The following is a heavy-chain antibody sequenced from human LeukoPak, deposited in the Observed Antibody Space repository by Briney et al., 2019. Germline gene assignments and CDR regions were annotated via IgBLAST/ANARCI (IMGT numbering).Heavy chain of an antibody. J-gene: IGHJ6*02. Sequence: ASVKVSCKASGYTFTSYAMHWVRQAPGQRLEWMGWINAGNGNTKYSQKFQGRVTITRDTSASTAYMELSSLRSEDTAVYYCASGRRYSYYYYGMDVWGQGTTVTVSS. D-gene: IGHD5-12*01. CDR2: INAGNGNT. CDR3: ASGRRYSYYYYGMDV. V-gene: IGHV1-3*01. CDR1: GYTFTSYA.